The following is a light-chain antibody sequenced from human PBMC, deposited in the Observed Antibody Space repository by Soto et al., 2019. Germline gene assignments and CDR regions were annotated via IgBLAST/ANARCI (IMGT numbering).Light chain of an antibody. CDR1: SSDVGGYNY. CDR2: DVS. V-gene: IGLV2-14*03. J-gene: IGLJ3*02. Sequence: QSVLTQPASVSGSPGQSITISCTGTSSDVGGYNYVSWYQHHPGKAPKLMIYDVSYRPSGVSNRFSASKSGNTASLTISGLQAEDEADYYCNSYTSSSTLVFGGGTKLTVL. CDR3: NSYTSSSTLV.